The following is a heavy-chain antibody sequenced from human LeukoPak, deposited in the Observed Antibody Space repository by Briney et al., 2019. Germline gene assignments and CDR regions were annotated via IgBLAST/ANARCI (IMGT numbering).Heavy chain of an antibody. Sequence: GGSLRLSCAASGFTFSSYAMSWVRQAPGKGLEWASAISGSGGSTYYADSVKGRFTISRDNSKNTLYLQMNSLRAEDTAVYYCAKASPYCSGGSCFHFDYWGQGTLVTVSS. D-gene: IGHD2-15*01. CDR2: ISGSGGST. CDR1: GFTFSSYA. CDR3: AKASPYCSGGSCFHFDY. J-gene: IGHJ4*02. V-gene: IGHV3-23*01.